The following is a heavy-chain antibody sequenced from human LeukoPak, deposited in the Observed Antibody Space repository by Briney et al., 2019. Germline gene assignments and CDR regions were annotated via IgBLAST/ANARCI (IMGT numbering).Heavy chain of an antibody. Sequence: SETLSLTCTVSGGSISSSSYYWGWIRQPPGKGLEWIGSIPYTGTTCYKPSLKSRVTISVDTSKNQFSLKLSSVTAADTAVYYCARQKGGVAGLKYYFDYWGQGTLVTVSS. D-gene: IGHD6-19*01. CDR3: ARQKGGVAGLKYYFDY. J-gene: IGHJ4*02. CDR2: IPYTGTT. V-gene: IGHV4-39*01. CDR1: GGSISSSSYY.